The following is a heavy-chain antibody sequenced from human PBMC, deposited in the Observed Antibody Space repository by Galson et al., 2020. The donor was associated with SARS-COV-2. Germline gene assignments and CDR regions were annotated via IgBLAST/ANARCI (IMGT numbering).Heavy chain of an antibody. D-gene: IGHD3-16*02. Sequence: GGSMRLSCAASGFTFRESYMTWIRQAPGKSPEWIAYISSSGRTIYYADSVRGRFSISRDSAKNSLFLEMKTLRVDDTAVYYCARGGAVIRDHYYYMDVWGNGTTVTVSS. CDR3: ARGGAVIRDHYYYMDV. J-gene: IGHJ6*03. CDR2: ISSSGRTI. CDR1: GFTFRESY. V-gene: IGHV3-11*01.